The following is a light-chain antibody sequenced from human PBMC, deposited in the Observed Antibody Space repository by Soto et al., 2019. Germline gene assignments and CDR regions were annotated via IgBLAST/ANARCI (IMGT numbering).Light chain of an antibody. J-gene: IGLJ1*01. Sequence: QSVLTQPVSMSGSPGQSITISCTGTSSDVGNYNLVSWYQQHPGKAPKLIIYEVSKRPSGVSNRFSGSKSGNTASLTISGLQAEDEADYYCCSYAGSSTLDVFGTGTKVTVL. CDR2: EVS. V-gene: IGLV2-23*02. CDR3: CSYAGSSTLDV. CDR1: SSDVGNYNL.